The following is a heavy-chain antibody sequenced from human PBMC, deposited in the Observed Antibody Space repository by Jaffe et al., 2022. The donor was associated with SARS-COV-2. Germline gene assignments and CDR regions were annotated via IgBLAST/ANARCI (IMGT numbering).Heavy chain of an antibody. CDR2: ISSSSSYI. CDR3: ARDRESTYYYDSSGYPYNWFDP. Sequence: EVQLVESGGGLVKPGGSLRLSCAASGFTFSSYSMNWVRQAPGKGLEWVSSISSSSSYIYYADSVKGRFTISRDNAKNSLYLQMNSLRAEDTAVYYCARDRESTYYYDSSGYPYNWFDPWGQGTLVTVSS. J-gene: IGHJ5*02. CDR1: GFTFSSYS. V-gene: IGHV3-21*01. D-gene: IGHD3-22*01.